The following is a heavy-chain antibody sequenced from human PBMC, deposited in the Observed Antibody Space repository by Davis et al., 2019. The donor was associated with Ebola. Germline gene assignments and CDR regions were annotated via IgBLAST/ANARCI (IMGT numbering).Heavy chain of an antibody. V-gene: IGHV3-74*01. CDR2: IKTDGSTT. D-gene: IGHD2-2*01. CDR3: VRDTSHQLPHWLYYFYGMDV. Sequence: SCKASGYTFTSYYMHWVRQAPGKGLEWVARIKTDGSTTRYADSVKGRFTISRDNTKNTLYLQMNSLRGEDTAVYYCVRDTSHQLPHWLYYFYGMDVWGQGTTVTVSS. J-gene: IGHJ6*02. CDR1: GYTFTSYY.